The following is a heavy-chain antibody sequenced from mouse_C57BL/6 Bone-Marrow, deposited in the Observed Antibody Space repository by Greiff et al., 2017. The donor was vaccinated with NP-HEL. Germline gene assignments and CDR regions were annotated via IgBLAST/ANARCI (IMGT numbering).Heavy chain of an antibody. J-gene: IGHJ3*01. D-gene: IGHD1-1*01. V-gene: IGHV14-4*01. CDR2: IDPENGDT. CDR1: GFNIKDDY. Sequence: EVQLQQSGAELVRPGASVKLSCTASGFNIKDDYMHWVKQRPEQGLEWIGWIDPENGDTEYASKFQGKATITADTSSNTAYLQLSSLTSEDTAVYYCTTFRYGSAWFAYWGQGTLVTVSA. CDR3: TTFRYGSAWFAY.